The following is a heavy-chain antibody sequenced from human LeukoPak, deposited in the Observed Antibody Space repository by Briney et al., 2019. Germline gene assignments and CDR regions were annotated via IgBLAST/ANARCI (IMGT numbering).Heavy chain of an antibody. D-gene: IGHD3-9*01. CDR1: GFTFSSYA. J-gene: IGHJ3*02. CDR3: AREGLRYFDWLLYMSHDAFDI. V-gene: IGHV3-30*04. Sequence: PGRSLRLSCAASGFTFSSYAMHWVRQAPGKGLEWVAVISYDGSNKYYADSVKGRFTISRDNSKNTLYLQMNSLRAEDTAVYYCAREGLRYFDWLLYMSHDAFDIWGLGTMVTVSS. CDR2: ISYDGSNK.